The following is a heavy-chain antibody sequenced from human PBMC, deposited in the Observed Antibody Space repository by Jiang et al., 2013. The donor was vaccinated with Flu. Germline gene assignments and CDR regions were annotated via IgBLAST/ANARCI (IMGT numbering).Heavy chain of an antibody. CDR2: ISSSSSYT. D-gene: IGHD2-8*01. V-gene: IGHV3-11*06. Sequence: VQLLESGGGLVKPGGSLRLSCAASGFTFSDYYMSWIRQAPGKGLEWVSYISSSSSYTNYADSVKGRFTISRDNAKNSLYLQMNSLRAEDTAVYYCAREGRYAPDAFDIWGQGTMVTVSS. CDR1: GFTFSDYY. CDR3: AREGRYAPDAFDI. J-gene: IGHJ3*02.